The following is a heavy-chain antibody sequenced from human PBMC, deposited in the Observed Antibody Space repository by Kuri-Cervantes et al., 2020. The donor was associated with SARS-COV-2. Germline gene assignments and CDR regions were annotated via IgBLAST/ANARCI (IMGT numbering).Heavy chain of an antibody. CDR1: GGSFSDVY. D-gene: IGHD1-14*01. Sequence: GSLRLSCAVSGGSFSDVYWSWIRQPPGQGLEWIGEINHSGNTNYDPSLKSRVTISIDTSKNQFSLKLSSVTAADTAVYYCARGRNLGDFDYWGQGTLVTVSS. CDR3: ARGRNLGDFDY. J-gene: IGHJ4*02. V-gene: IGHV4-34*01. CDR2: INHSGNT.